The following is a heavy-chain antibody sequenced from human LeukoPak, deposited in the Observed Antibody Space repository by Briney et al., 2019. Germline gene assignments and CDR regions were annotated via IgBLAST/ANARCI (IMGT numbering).Heavy chain of an antibody. CDR1: GGSISSSSYY. V-gene: IGHV4-39*01. Sequence: SETLSLTCTVSGGSISSSSYYWGWIRQPPGKGLEWIGSIYYSGSTYYNPSLKSRVTISVDTSKNQFSLKLSSVTAADTAVYYCARPIGGYSSSWYTWGQGTLVTVSS. J-gene: IGHJ4*02. D-gene: IGHD6-13*01. CDR2: IYYSGST. CDR3: ARPIGGYSSSWYT.